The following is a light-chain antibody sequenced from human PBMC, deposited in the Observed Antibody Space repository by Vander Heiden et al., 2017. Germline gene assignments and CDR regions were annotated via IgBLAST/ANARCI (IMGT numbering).Light chain of an antibody. CDR2: EVN. CDR1: NSAIGIYNR. J-gene: IGLJ1*01. CDR3: YSLTNGSTLFV. Sequence: SALTQPPSVSASPGQSVTVSCTETNSAIGIYNRVSWFQQPPGTAPKLVIFEVNKRPSGVPDRFSGSKSGNTASLTISRLQAEDEADYYCYSLTNGSTLFVFGTGTKVSVL. V-gene: IGLV2-18*02.